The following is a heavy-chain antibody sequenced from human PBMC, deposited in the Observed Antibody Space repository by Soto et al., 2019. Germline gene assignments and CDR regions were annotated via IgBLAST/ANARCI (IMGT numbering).Heavy chain of an antibody. CDR1: GFTFSSYA. J-gene: IGHJ1*01. D-gene: IGHD2-21*01. V-gene: IGHV3-23*01. CDR3: AKGSRETATCCGED. Sequence: PWGSLRLSCAASGFTFSSYAMSWVRQAPGKGLEWVSAISGTTDNTYYADSVKGRFTISRDNSKNTLYLQMNSLRVEDTAAYYCAKGSRETATCCGEDWGQGTQVTVSS. CDR2: ISGTTDNT.